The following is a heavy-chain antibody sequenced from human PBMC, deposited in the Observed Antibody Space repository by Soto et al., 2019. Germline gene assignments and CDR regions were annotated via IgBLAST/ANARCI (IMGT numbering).Heavy chain of an antibody. CDR3: ARDVYEILGRVVRRLDS. Sequence: XVALSPSCVASGFSVGDYCMTWVPQAAGNGLEWVANLKRDGRERYYVDSVKGRFSVSRDNAKNSLYLQMNNLRPEDTAVYYCARDVYEILGRVVRRLDSWGQGTLVTVSS. CDR2: LKRDGRER. V-gene: IGHV3-7*03. D-gene: IGHD2-8*01. CDR1: GFSVGDYC. J-gene: IGHJ4*02.